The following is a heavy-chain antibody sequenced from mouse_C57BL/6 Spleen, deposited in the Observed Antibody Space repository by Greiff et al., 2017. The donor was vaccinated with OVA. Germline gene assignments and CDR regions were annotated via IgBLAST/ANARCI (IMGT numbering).Heavy chain of an antibody. V-gene: IGHV14-1*01. CDR1: GFNIKDYY. Sequence: VQLQQSGAELVRPGASVKLSCTASGFNIKDYYMHWVKQRPEQGLEWIGRIDPEDGDTEYAPKFQGTATMTADTSSNTAYLQLSSLTSEDTAVYYCTTAFTTAVASLDYWGQGTTLTVSS. CDR3: TTAFTTAVASLDY. CDR2: IDPEDGDT. J-gene: IGHJ2*01. D-gene: IGHD1-1*01.